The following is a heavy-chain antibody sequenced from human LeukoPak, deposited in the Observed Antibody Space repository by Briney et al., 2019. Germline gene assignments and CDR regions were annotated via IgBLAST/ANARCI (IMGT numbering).Heavy chain of an antibody. V-gene: IGHV4-59*08. D-gene: IGHD4-17*01. CDR1: GGSISSYY. Sequence: PSETLSLTCTVSGGSISSYYWSWIRQPPGKGLEWIGYIYYSGSTNYNPSLKSRVTISVDTSKNQFSLKLSSVTAADTAVYYCARHLGLRRPTSPFDYWDQGTLVTVSS. CDR3: ARHLGLRRPTSPFDY. J-gene: IGHJ4*02. CDR2: IYYSGST.